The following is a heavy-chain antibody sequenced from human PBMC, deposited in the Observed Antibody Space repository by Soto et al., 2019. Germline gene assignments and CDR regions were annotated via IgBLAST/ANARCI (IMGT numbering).Heavy chain of an antibody. CDR1: GFTFYKYG. V-gene: IGHV3-33*01. Sequence: QVQLVESAGGVVQPGRSLRLSCATSGFTFYKYGMHWVRQAPGKGLEWVAVIWHDGSDKYYADSVKGRFTISRDYSKNTLYLQLNSLRAEDTAVYYCATQSAPYYDSSGYYYDFWGQGTLVTVSS. CDR2: IWHDGSDK. J-gene: IGHJ4*02. CDR3: ATQSAPYYDSSGYYYDF. D-gene: IGHD3-22*01.